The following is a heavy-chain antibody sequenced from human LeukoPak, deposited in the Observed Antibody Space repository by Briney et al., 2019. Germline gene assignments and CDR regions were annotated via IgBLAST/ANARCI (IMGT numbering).Heavy chain of an antibody. CDR2: INWNGGST. D-gene: IGHD5-18*01. V-gene: IGHV3-20*04. J-gene: IGHJ4*02. CDR1: GFTVSSNY. Sequence: GGSLRLSCAASGFTVSSNYMSWVRQAPGKGLEWVSGINWNGGSTTYADSVKGRFTISRDNAKNSLYLQMNSLRAEDTALYYCARDRSYGLFYYFDYWGQGTLVTVSS. CDR3: ARDRSYGLFYYFDY.